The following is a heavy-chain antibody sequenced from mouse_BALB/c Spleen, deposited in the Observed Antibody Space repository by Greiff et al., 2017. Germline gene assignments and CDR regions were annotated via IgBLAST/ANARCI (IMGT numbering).Heavy chain of an antibody. CDR2: ISYDGSN. CDR1: GYSITSGYY. J-gene: IGHJ2*01. V-gene: IGHV3-6*02. CDR3: ARKGNYEVDY. D-gene: IGHD2-1*01. Sequence: ESGPGLVKPSQSLSLTCSVTGYSITSGYYWNWIRQFPGNKLEWMGYISYDGSNNYNPSLKNRISITRDTSKNQFFLKLNSVTTEDTATYYCARKGNYEVDYWGQGTTLTVSS.